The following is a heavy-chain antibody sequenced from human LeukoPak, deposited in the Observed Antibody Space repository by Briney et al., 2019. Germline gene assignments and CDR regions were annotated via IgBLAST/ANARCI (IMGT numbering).Heavy chain of an antibody. CDR3: ARDRGSGRHTFDY. CDR2: ISSSSTYM. J-gene: IGHJ4*02. V-gene: IGHV3-21*01. CDR1: GFTFSSYY. D-gene: IGHD6-19*01. Sequence: PGGSLRLSCAASGFTFSSYYMSWVRQAPGKGLDWVSSISSSSTYMFYADSVRGRFTISRDNAKNSLYLQMNSLRAEDTAVYYCARDRGSGRHTFDYWGQGTLVTVSS.